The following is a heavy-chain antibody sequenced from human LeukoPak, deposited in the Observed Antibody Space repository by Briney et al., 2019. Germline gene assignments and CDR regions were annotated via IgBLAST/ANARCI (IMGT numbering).Heavy chain of an antibody. J-gene: IGHJ4*02. V-gene: IGHV1-8*01. CDR2: MNPNSGNT. Sequence: ASVKVSCKASGYTFTSYDTNWVRQATGQGLEWMGWMNPNSGNTGYAQKFQGRVTMTRNTSISTAYMELSSLRSEDTAVYYCATVGYGDYGVFDYWGQGTLVTVSS. CDR1: GYTFTSYD. D-gene: IGHD4-17*01. CDR3: ATVGYGDYGVFDY.